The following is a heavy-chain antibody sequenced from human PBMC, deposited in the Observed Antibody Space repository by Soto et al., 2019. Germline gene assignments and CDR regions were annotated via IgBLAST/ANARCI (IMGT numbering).Heavy chain of an antibody. J-gene: IGHJ6*02. CDR2: IIPIFGTA. CDR1: GGTFSSYA. V-gene: IGHV1-69*06. CDR3: ARGNDILTGYYPAGGDMDV. Sequence: ASVKVSCKASGGTFSSYAISWVRQAPGQGLEWMGGIIPIFGTANYAQKFQGRVTITADKSTSTAYMELSSLRSEDTAVYYCARGNDILTGYYPAGGDMDVWGQGTTLTVSS. D-gene: IGHD3-9*01.